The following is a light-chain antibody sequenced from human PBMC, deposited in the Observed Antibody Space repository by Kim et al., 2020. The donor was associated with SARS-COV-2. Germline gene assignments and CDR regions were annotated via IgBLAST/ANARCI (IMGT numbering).Light chain of an antibody. CDR2: EDN. CDR3: QAYDSTNRV. J-gene: IGLJ3*02. Sequence: GKAVTISCPRSSGSIASNYVQWYQQRPGSAPTTVIYEDNQRPSGVPDRFSGSIDSSSNSASLTISGLKNEDEADYYCQAYDSTNRVFGGGTQLTVL. CDR1: SGSIASNY. V-gene: IGLV6-57*03.